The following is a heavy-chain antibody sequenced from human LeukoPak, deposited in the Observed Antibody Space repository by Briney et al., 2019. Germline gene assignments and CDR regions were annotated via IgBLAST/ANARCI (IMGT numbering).Heavy chain of an antibody. Sequence: ASVKVSCKASGGTFSSYAISWVRQAPGQGLEWMGRIIPILGIANYAQKFQGRVTITRNTSISTAYMELSSLRSEDTAVYYCARYPHMDVWGKGTTVTVSS. CDR2: IIPILGIA. CDR3: ARYPHMDV. V-gene: IGHV1-69*04. J-gene: IGHJ6*03. D-gene: IGHD2-2*01. CDR1: GGTFSSYA.